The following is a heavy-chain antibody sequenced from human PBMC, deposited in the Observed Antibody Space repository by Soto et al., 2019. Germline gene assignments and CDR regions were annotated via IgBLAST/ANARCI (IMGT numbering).Heavy chain of an antibody. CDR1: VFTFSSYG. V-gene: IGHV3-30*12. D-gene: IGHD6-13*01. J-gene: IGHJ5*02. CDR2: ISYDEIYK. CDR3: AREGSSWYSLNWFDT. Sequence: GGSLRLSCAASVFTFSSYGMHCVRHSQSKGLEWVAIISYDEIYKYYADSVKGRFTISRDNAKNSLYLKMNSLRAEDTAVYYCAREGSSWYSLNWFDTWGQGTLVTVSS.